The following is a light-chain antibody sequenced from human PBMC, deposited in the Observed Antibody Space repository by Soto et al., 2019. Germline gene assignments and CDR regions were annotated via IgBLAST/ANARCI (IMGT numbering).Light chain of an antibody. CDR3: QQRSNWPLT. V-gene: IGKV3-11*01. J-gene: IGKJ3*01. CDR2: DAS. Sequence: EIVLTPSPATLSLSPGERATLSCRASQSVSSYLAWYQQKPGQAPRLLIYDASNRATGIPARFSGSGSGTDFTLTISSLEPEDFAVYYCQQRSNWPLTFGPGTKVDI. CDR1: QSVSSY.